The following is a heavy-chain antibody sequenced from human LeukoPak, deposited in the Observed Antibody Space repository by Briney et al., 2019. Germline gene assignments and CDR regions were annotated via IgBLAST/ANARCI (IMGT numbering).Heavy chain of an antibody. V-gene: IGHV3-21*01. CDR3: ARDRYYYDSSGSLTGY. D-gene: IGHD3-22*01. J-gene: IGHJ4*02. CDR2: ISSSSSYI. CDR1: GFTFSSYS. Sequence: GGSLRLSCAASGFTFSSYSMNWVRQPPGKGLEWVSSISSSSSYIYYPDSVKGRFTISRDNAKNSLYLQMNSLRAEDTAVYYCARDRYYYDSSGSLTGYWGQGTLVTVSS.